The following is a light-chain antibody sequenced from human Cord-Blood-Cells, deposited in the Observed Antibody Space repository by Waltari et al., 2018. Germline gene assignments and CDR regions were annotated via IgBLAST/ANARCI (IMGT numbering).Light chain of an antibody. CDR3: SSYTSSSTYV. V-gene: IGLV2-14*01. CDR1: SSDVGGYNY. Sequence: QSALTQPASVSGSPGQSITISCTGTSSDVGGYNYDSWYQQHPGKAPKLMIYDVSKRPAGVSNRFSGSKSGNAASPTISGLQAEDEADYYCSSYTSSSTYVFGTGTKVTVL. CDR2: DVS. J-gene: IGLJ1*01.